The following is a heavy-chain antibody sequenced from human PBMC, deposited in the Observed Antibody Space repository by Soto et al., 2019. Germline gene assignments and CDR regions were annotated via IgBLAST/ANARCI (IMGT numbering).Heavy chain of an antibody. D-gene: IGHD1-1*01. V-gene: IGHV4-31*03. Sequence: PSETLSLTCTVSGGSISSGGYYWSWIRQHPGKGLEWIGYIYYSGSTYYNPSLKSRVTISVDTSKNQFSLKLSSVTAADTAVYYCARGGNWNEERDDYWGQGTLVTVSS. J-gene: IGHJ4*02. CDR2: IYYSGST. CDR3: ARGGNWNEERDDY. CDR1: GGSISSGGYY.